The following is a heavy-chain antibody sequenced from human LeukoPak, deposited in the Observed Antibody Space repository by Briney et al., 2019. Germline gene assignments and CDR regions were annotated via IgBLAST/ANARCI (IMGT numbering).Heavy chain of an antibody. J-gene: IGHJ4*02. Sequence: TGRSLRLSCAASRFTLSSYGIHWVRQAPGKGLQWVAAISVDGGNKYYSDSMKGRFTISRDNSQNLVYLQMNSLRTEDTAVYYCAIIGAAGGTTSAKKFDDWGQGTLVTVSS. CDR3: AIIGAAGGTTSAKKFDD. V-gene: IGHV3-30*03. D-gene: IGHD1-14*01. CDR1: RFTLSSYG. CDR2: ISVDGGNK.